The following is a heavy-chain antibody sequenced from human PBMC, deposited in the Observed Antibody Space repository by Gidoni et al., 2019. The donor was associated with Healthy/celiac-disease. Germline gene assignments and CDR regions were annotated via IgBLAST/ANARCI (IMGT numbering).Heavy chain of an antibody. CDR3: ARGGDSSGYYDY. Sequence: EVQLVVSGGGLVKPGGSLRLSCATPGSTFSSYSRNWVRQAPGQGLEWVSSIISSSSYIYYADSVKGRFTISRDNAKNSLYLQMNSLRAEDTAVYYCARGGDSSGYYDYWGQGTLVTVSS. D-gene: IGHD3-22*01. CDR2: IISSSSYI. J-gene: IGHJ4*02. V-gene: IGHV3-21*01. CDR1: GSTFSSYS.